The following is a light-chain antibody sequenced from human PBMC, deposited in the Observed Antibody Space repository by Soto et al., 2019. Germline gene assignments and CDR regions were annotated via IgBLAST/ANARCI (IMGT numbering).Light chain of an antibody. CDR1: NSYIGSNY. CDR2: TND. J-gene: IGLJ3*02. V-gene: IGLV1-47*01. Sequence: QSVLTQPPSASGTPGQRVTISCSGTNSYIGSNYVHWYQKVPGKAPKLLIFTNDQRPSGVPDRFSGSRSGASASPAISGLRPEDEADYYCATWDDTLSGPVFGGGTKLTVL. CDR3: ATWDDTLSGPV.